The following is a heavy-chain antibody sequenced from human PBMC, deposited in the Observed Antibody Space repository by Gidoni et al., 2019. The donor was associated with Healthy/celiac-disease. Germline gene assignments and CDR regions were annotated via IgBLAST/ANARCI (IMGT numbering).Heavy chain of an antibody. CDR2: LSSSSSYI. V-gene: IGHV3-21*01. Sequence: EVQLVESGGGLVKPGGSLRLSCAASGFTFSSYSMNWVRQAPGKGLEWVSSLSSSSSYIYYADSVKGRFTISRDNAKNSLYLQMNSLRAEDTAVYYCARDGLRGRYCSSTSCYTAFDPWGQGTLVTVSS. CDR1: GFTFSSYS. J-gene: IGHJ5*02. CDR3: ARDGLRGRYCSSTSCYTAFDP. D-gene: IGHD2-2*02.